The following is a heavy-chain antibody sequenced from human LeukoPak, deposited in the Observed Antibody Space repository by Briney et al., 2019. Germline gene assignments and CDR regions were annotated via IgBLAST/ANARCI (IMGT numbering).Heavy chain of an antibody. CDR2: INPNSGGT. J-gene: IGHJ6*03. V-gene: IGHV1-2*02. CDR3: ARSSGYYSSLFYMHV. Sequence: GASVKVSCKASGYTFTGYYMHWVRQAPGQGLEWMGWINPNSGGTNYAQKFQGRVTMTRDTSISTAYMELSRLRSDDTAVYCCARSSGYYSSLFYMHVWGKGTTVTVSS. D-gene: IGHD3-22*01. CDR1: GYTFTGYY.